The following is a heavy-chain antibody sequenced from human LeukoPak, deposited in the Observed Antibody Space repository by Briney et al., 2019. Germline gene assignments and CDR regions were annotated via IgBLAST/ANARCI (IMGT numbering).Heavy chain of an antibody. D-gene: IGHD6-6*01. CDR1: GGSISSGSHY. CDR2: IYTSGST. CDR3: ARESEYSSSNYYYYGMDV. V-gene: IGHV4-61*02. Sequence: SQTLSLTCTVSGGSISSGSHYWSWIRQPAGKGLEWIGRIYTSGSTNYNPSLKSRVTISVDTSKNQFSLKLSSVTAADTAVYYCARESEYSSSNYYYYGMDVWGQGTTVTVSS. J-gene: IGHJ6*02.